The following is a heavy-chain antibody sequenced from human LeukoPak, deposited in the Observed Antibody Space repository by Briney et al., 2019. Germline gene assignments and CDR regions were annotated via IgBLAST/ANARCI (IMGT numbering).Heavy chain of an antibody. CDR1: GGPISSYY. V-gene: IGHV4-59*01. J-gene: IGHJ4*02. Sequence: PSETLSLTCTVSGGPISSYYWSWIRQPPGKGLEWIGYIYYSGSTNYNPSLKNRVTISVDTSKNQFSLKLSSVTAADTAVYYCASTEYSSSSPDYWGQGTLVTVSS. CDR2: IYYSGST. D-gene: IGHD6-6*01. CDR3: ASTEYSSSSPDY.